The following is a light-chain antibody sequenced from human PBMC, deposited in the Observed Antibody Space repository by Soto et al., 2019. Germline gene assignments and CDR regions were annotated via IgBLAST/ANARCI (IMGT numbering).Light chain of an antibody. CDR2: KIS. Sequence: DIVMTRTPLSSPVTLGQPASISCRSIQSLVHTDGNTYLSWLLQRPGQPPRLLIYKISNRCSGVPDRFSGSGAGTDFTLKISRVEAEDVGIYYCMQTLQFPQTFGQGTTVEIK. J-gene: IGKJ1*01. V-gene: IGKV2-24*01. CDR1: QSLVHTDGNTY. CDR3: MQTLQFPQT.